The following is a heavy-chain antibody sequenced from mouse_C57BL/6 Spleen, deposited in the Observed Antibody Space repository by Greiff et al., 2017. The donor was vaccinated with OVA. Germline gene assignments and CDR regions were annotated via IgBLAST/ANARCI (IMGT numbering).Heavy chain of an antibody. D-gene: IGHD2-13*01. CDR2: YPGSGNTY. J-gene: IGHJ4*01. V-gene: IGHV1-83*01. CDR1: YTFTDYYM. Sequence: VQLKESGPELVKPGASVKMSCKASGYTFTDYYMHWVKQKPGKGLEWIGEIYPGSGNTYYNEKFKGKATLTADTSSSTAYMQLSSLTSEDSAAYFCASGGDPWGQGTSVTVSS. CDR3: SGGDP.